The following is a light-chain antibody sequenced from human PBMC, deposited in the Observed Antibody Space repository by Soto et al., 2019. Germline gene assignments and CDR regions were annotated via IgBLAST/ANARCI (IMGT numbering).Light chain of an antibody. CDR3: QPYNNWPLT. Sequence: IVMTPCPASLSVSVVDGSTITSRASQGIGETLAWYQQKPGQTPRLLIYDTSTRATGVPIRFSVSRSGAEFTLTINSLQSEDFAVYYCQPYNNWPLTFGGGTQVDIK. J-gene: IGKJ4*01. V-gene: IGKV3-15*01. CDR2: DTS. CDR1: QGIGET.